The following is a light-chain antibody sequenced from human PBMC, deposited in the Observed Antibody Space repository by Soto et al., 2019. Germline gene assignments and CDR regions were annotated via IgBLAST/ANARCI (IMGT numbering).Light chain of an antibody. V-gene: IGKV3-11*01. J-gene: IGKJ5*01. CDR3: QQRHMSPIT. CDR1: HSFRCL. Sequence: EVVFTHAPVTLSVSAGERATLSCMAIHSFRCLLAWYQQKPGQAPRLLIYDAYNRATGIPPRFSGSGSGTDFTLTISSLEPEDSAVYYCQQRHMSPITFGQGTRLEIK. CDR2: DAY.